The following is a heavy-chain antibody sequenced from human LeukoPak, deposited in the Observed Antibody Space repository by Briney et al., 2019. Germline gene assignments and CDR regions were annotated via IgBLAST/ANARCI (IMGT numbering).Heavy chain of an antibody. Sequence: PGGSLRLSCAASGFTFSNYAMSWVRQAPRKGLEWVSAISGGGVSTYYAASVKGRFTISRDNSKNTLYLQMNSLRAEDTAVYYCAKAVTVASFDYWGQGTLVTVSS. CDR3: AKAVTVASFDY. D-gene: IGHD4-17*01. CDR1: GFTFSNYA. CDR2: ISGGGVST. V-gene: IGHV3-23*01. J-gene: IGHJ4*02.